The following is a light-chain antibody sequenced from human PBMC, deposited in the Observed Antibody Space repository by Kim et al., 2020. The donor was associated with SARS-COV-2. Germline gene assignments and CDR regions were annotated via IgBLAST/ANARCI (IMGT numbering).Light chain of an antibody. CDR1: IIGSKS. Sequence: SYELTQPPSVSVAPGKTARITCGGNIIGSKSVHWYQQKPGQAPVLVIYYDSDRPSGIPERFSGSNSGNTATLTISRVEAGDEADYYCQVWDSSSDHPNWVFGGGTQLTVL. CDR2: YDS. CDR3: QVWDSSSDHPNWV. V-gene: IGLV3-21*04. J-gene: IGLJ3*02.